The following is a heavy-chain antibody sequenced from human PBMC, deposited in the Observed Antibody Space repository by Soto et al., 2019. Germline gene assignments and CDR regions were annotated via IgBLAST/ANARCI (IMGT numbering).Heavy chain of an antibody. CDR2: ISVYFGDT. CDR3: ARAQPLCSGTGCWLLGGDY. Sequence: QVQLVQSGAEVKKPGASVKVSCKASGYIFKNYGISWVRQAPGQGLEWMGWISVYFGDTNYAQKFQDRVTMTTDTSTTTAYLELGSLRSDDTAVYYCARAQPLCSGTGCWLLGGDYWGQGTLVTVSS. J-gene: IGHJ4*02. V-gene: IGHV1-18*01. CDR1: GYIFKNYG. D-gene: IGHD2-2*01.